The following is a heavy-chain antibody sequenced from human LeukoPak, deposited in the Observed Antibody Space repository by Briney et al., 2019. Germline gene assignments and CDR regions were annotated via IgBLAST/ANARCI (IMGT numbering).Heavy chain of an antibody. CDR1: GFTFSSYS. CDR2: ISSSSSTI. D-gene: IGHD2-2*01. V-gene: IGHV3-48*01. Sequence: GGSLRLSCAASGFTFSSYSMNWVRQAPGKGLEWVSYISSSSSTIYYADSVKGRFTISRDNAKNSLYLQMNSLRAEDTAVYYCARACSSTSCPPGTYYYMDVWGKGTTVTVSS. CDR3: ARACSSTSCPPGTYYYMDV. J-gene: IGHJ6*03.